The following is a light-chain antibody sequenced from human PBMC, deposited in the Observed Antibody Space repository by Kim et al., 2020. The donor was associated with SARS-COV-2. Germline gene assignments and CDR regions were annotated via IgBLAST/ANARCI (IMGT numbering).Light chain of an antibody. V-gene: IGKV3-20*01. Sequence: PPGERPTPSCRASQSVSNNDLASYQQKPGQAPRLLIYDASRRATGIADRFSGSGSGTDFTLTISRLEPEDFAVYHCQQHGSAPWTFGQGTKVDIK. CDR2: DAS. J-gene: IGKJ1*01. CDR1: QSVSNND. CDR3: QQHGSAPWT.